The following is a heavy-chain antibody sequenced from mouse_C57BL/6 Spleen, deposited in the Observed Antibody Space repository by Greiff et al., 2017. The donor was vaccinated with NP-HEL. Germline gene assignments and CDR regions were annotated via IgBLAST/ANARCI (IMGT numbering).Heavy chain of an antibody. CDR2: ISGGGGNT. CDR3: ARHEEVTTLYYFDY. Sequence: EVKLVESGGGLVKPGGSLKLSCAASGFTFSSYTMSWVRQTPEKRLEWVATISGGGGNTYYPDSVKGRFTISRDNAKNTLYLQMSSLRSEDTALYYCARHEEVTTLYYFDYWGQGTTLTVSS. CDR1: GFTFSSYT. J-gene: IGHJ2*01. D-gene: IGHD2-2*01. V-gene: IGHV5-9*01.